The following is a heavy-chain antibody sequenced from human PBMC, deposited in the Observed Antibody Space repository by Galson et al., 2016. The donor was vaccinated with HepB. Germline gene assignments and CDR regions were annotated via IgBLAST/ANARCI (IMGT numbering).Heavy chain of an antibody. CDR2: ISFDGSNK. CDR1: GFIFSSYP. V-gene: IGHV3-30*04. J-gene: IGHJ6*02. D-gene: IGHD4-23*01. CDR3: ARELGGKLMYHYGMDV. Sequence: SLRLSCAASGFIFSSYPMYWIRQIPGKGLEWVAPISFDGSNKFYGDSVKGRFTISRDNSENTLNLQMDSLRVEDTAVYYCARELGGKLMYHYGMDVCGQGTTVIVSS.